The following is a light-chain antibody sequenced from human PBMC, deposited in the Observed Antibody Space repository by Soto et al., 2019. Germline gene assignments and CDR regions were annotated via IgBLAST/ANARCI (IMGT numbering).Light chain of an antibody. CDR1: QTIRSW. J-gene: IGKJ1*01. V-gene: IGKV1-5*03. Sequence: DIQMTQSPSTLSGSVGDRVTITCRASQTIRSWLAWYQQKPGKAPKLLIYKASTLKSGVPSRFSGSGSGTDFTLTIDRLESEDFAVYFCQQYGDLPWTFGQGTKVDIK. CDR2: KAS. CDR3: QQYGDLPWT.